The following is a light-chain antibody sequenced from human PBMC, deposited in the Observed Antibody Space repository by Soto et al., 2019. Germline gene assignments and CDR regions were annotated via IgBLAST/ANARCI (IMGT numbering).Light chain of an antibody. J-gene: IGKJ4*01. CDR3: QQTYSDIS. CDR1: QTIMTY. Sequence: DIQMTQSPSSLSASVGDEVTITCRASQTIMTYLNWYQLKPGKPPRLLIYAASTLHDGVPSRFSGSGSGADFTLTISGLQPEDFASYHCQQTYSDISFGGGTKVDI. CDR2: AAS. V-gene: IGKV1-39*01.